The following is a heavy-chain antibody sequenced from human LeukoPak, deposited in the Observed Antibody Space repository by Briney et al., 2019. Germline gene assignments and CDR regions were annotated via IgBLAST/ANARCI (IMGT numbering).Heavy chain of an antibody. V-gene: IGHV3-30*14. CDR3: VKVTQYYFDY. J-gene: IGHJ4*02. Sequence: GGSLRLSCAASGFTFSSYAMHWVRQAPGKGLEWVAVISYDGSNKYYADSVKGRFTISRDNSKNTLYLQMSSLRAEDTAVYYCVKVTQYYFDYWGQGTLVTVSS. CDR1: GFTFSSYA. CDR2: ISYDGSNK.